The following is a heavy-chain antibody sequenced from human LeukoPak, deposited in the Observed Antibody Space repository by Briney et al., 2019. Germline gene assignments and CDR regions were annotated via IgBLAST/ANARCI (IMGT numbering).Heavy chain of an antibody. CDR3: ARVGDGYNLKPYYFDY. J-gene: IGHJ4*02. CDR1: GGPISSYY. V-gene: IGHV4-59*01. CDR2: IYYSGST. Sequence: SEALSLTCTVSGGPISSYYWSWIRQPAGKGLEWIGYIYYSGSTNYNPSLKSRVTISVDTSKNQFSLKLSSVTAADTAVYYCARVGDGYNLKPYYFDYWGQGTLVTVSS. D-gene: IGHD5-24*01.